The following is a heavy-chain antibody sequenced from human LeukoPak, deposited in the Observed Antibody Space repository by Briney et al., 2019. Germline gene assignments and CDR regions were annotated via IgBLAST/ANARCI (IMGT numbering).Heavy chain of an antibody. CDR1: GFTFSSYA. J-gene: IGHJ4*02. V-gene: IGHV3-23*01. CDR2: ISGSGGRT. Sequence: GGSLRLSCAASGFTFSSYAMSWVRQAPGKGLEWVSAISGSGGRTYYADSVKGRFTISRDNSKNTLYLQMNSLRAEDTAVYYCAKDQTITMIVVEDDYWGQGTLVTVSS. D-gene: IGHD3-22*01. CDR3: AKDQTITMIVVEDDY.